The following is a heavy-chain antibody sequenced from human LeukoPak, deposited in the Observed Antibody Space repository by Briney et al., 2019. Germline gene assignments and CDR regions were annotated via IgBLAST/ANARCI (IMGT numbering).Heavy chain of an antibody. CDR2: ISPSGGS. CDR1: GESFTDYF. Sequence: SETLSLTCAVYGESFTDYFWSWIRQTPGKGLEWIGEISPSGGSRFYPPLKSRVTISMDTSKNQFSLHLRSVTAADTAIYFCARVSGLNNFDSWGQGTLVIVSA. J-gene: IGHJ4*01. D-gene: IGHD1/OR15-1a*01. CDR3: ARVSGLNNFDS. V-gene: IGHV4-34*01.